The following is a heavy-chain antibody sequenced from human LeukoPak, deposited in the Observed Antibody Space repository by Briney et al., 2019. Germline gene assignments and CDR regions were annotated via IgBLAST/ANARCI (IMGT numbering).Heavy chain of an antibody. CDR3: ASAVGVGFGY. CDR2: IYHSGST. CDR1: GYSISSGYY. V-gene: IGHV4-38-2*02. Sequence: PSETLSLTCTVSGYSISSGYYWGWIRQPPGKGLEWIGGIYHSGSTYYNPSLKSRVTISVDTSKNQFSLKLSSVTAADTAVYYCASAVGVGFGYWGQGTLVTVSS. D-gene: IGHD1-26*01. J-gene: IGHJ4*02.